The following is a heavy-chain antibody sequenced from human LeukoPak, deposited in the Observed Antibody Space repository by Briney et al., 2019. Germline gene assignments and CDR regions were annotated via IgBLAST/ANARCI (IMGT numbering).Heavy chain of an antibody. CDR1: GFNFGGFA. J-gene: IGHJ4*02. Sequence: GGSLRLSCAASGFNFGGFAMHWVRQAPGKGLEWVSAISGSGGSTYYADSVKGRFTISRDNSKNTLYLQMNSLRAEDTAVYYCAKDRGIVGATLFDYWGQGTLVTVSS. D-gene: IGHD1-26*01. V-gene: IGHV3-23*01. CDR3: AKDRGIVGATLFDY. CDR2: ISGSGGST.